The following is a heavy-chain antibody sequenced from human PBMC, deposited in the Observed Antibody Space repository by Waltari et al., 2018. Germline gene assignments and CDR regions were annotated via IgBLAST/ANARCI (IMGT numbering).Heavy chain of an antibody. D-gene: IGHD6-6*01. J-gene: IGHJ6*03. V-gene: IGHV4-61*02. CDR2: IYTSGST. CDR1: GGSISSGSYY. Sequence: QVQLQESGPGLVKPSQTLSLTCTVSGGSISSGSYYWSWIRPPPGKGLEWIGRIYTSGSTNYNPSLKSRVTISVDTSKNQFSLKLSSVTAADTAVYYCARSSIAARPGYYYYYMDVWGKGTTVTVSS. CDR3: ARSSIAARPGYYYYYMDV.